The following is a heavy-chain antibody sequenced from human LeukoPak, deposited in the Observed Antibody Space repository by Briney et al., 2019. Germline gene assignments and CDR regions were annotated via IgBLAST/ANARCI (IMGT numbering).Heavy chain of an antibody. CDR2: IKQDGSEK. CDR3: AREGPLYGGNCFDY. CDR1: GFTFSSYA. D-gene: IGHD4-23*01. J-gene: IGHJ4*02. Sequence: GGSLRLSCAASGFTFSSYAMHWVRQAPGKGLEWVANIKQDGSEKNYVDSVKGRFTISRDNAKNSLYLQMNSLRGEDTAVYYCAREGPLYGGNCFDYWGQGTLVTVSS. V-gene: IGHV3-7*01.